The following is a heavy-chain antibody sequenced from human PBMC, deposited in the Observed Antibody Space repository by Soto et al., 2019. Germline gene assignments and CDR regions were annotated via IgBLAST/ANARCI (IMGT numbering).Heavy chain of an antibody. CDR2: LKWNGDNV. J-gene: IGHJ4*02. Sequence: GGSLRLSCAASGFNFDAYAMHWVRQAPGKGLEWVSGLKWNGDNVGYADSVRGRFTISRDNAKNSLYLQMNSLRVEDTAFYYCAKDGGHCSGVDCFFDTWGQGTLVTVYS. CDR3: AKDGGHCSGVDCFFDT. D-gene: IGHD2-21*02. V-gene: IGHV3-9*01. CDR1: GFNFDAYA.